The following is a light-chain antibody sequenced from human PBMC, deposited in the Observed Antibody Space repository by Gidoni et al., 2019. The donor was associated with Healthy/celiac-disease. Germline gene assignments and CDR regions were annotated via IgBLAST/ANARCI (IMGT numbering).Light chain of an antibody. V-gene: IGKV1-8*01. J-gene: IGKJ4*01. Sequence: AIRMTQSPSSFSASTGDRVTITCRASQGISSYLAWYQQKPGKAPKLLIYAASTLQSGVPSRFSGSGSGTDFPLTISCLQSEDFVTYYCQQYYSYPLTFGGGTKVEI. CDR3: QQYYSYPLT. CDR1: QGISSY. CDR2: AAS.